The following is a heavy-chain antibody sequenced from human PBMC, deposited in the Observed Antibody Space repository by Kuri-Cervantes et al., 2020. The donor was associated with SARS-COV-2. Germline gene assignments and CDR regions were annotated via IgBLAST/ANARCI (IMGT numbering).Heavy chain of an antibody. CDR2: IYPYDSDT. CDR3: ARQMYYDFWSGPPPSDNWFDP. CDR1: GYSFTSYW. Sequence: GGSLRLSCKGSGYSFTSYWISWVRQMPGKDLEWMGIIYPYDSDTRYSPSFQGQVTISADKSISTAYLQWSSLKASDTAMYYCARQMYYDFWSGPPPSDNWFDPWGQGTLVTVSS. V-gene: IGHV5-51*01. D-gene: IGHD3-3*01. J-gene: IGHJ5*02.